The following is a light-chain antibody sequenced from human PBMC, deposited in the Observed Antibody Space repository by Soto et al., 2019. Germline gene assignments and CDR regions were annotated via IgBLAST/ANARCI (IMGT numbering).Light chain of an antibody. CDR2: EVS. J-gene: IGLJ1*01. Sequence: QSVLTQSASVSGSPGQSITISCTGTSNDVGGYNYVSWYQQHLGKAPKLMIYEVSNRPSGISNRFSGSKSGNTASLTISGLQAEDEADYYCSSYTTSITYVFGTGTKVTVL. CDR1: SNDVGGYNY. V-gene: IGLV2-14*01. CDR3: SSYTTSITYV.